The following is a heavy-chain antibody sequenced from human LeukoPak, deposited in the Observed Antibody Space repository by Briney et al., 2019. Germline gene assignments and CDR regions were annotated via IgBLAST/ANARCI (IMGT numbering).Heavy chain of an antibody. CDR3: ARDMYYGSGSPTADY. CDR1: GFTFSSYW. D-gene: IGHD3-10*01. CDR2: INQDGSEK. J-gene: IGHJ4*02. V-gene: IGHV3-7*04. Sequence: PGGSLRLSCAASGFTFSSYWMTWVRQAPGKGLEWVANINQDGSEKYYVDSVKGRFTISRDNAKNSLYMQMNSLRAEDTAVYYCARDMYYGSGSPTADYWGQGTLVTVSS.